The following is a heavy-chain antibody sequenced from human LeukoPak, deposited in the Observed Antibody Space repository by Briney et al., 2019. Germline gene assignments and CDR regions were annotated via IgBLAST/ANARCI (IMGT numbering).Heavy chain of an antibody. D-gene: IGHD1-26*01. CDR2: IYYSGST. Sequence: SETLSLTCTVSGGSISSYYWSWIRQPPGKGLEGFGYIYYSGSTNYNPSLKSRVTISVDTSKNQFSLKLSSVTAADTAVYYCARNSGSFQTYYFDYWGQGTLVTVSS. CDR1: GGSISSYY. J-gene: IGHJ4*02. V-gene: IGHV4-59*01. CDR3: ARNSGSFQTYYFDY.